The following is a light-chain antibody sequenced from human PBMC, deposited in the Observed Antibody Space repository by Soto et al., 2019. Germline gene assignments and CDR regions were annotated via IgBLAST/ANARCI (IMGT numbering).Light chain of an antibody. CDR3: QQYDTYWT. J-gene: IGKJ1*01. CDR2: DAS. V-gene: IGKV1-5*01. Sequence: DIQMTQSPSTVSASVGERFTITCRASQNINSWLAWYQQKPGSAPKVLIYDASSLESGVPSRFSGSRSETEFTLTISSLQPDDFATYYCQQYDTYWTFGQGTKVDI. CDR1: QNINSW.